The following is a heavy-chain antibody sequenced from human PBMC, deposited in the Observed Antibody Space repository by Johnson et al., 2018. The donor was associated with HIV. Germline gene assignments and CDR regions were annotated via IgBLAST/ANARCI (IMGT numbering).Heavy chain of an antibody. CDR1: GFSFSSSD. J-gene: IGHJ3*02. V-gene: IGHV3-13*01. Sequence: VQLVESGGGSAKPAGSPRLSCAASGFSFSSSDIYWVRQFTGKGLEWVSGIGSGGLTYYLDSVKGRFTISRENAKNSVYLQMNSLGAGDTAVYYCTRRNWNSGSGFDIWGQGTMVIVSS. CDR2: IGSGGLT. CDR3: TRRNWNSGSGFDI. D-gene: IGHD1-7*01.